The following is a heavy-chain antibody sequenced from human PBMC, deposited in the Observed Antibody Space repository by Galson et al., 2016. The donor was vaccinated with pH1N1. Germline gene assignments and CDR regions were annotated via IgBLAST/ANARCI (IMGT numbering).Heavy chain of an antibody. J-gene: IGHJ4*02. V-gene: IGHV3-23*01. CDR2: IIGSGGST. D-gene: IGHD2-2*01. CDR1: GFTFSSYA. Sequence: SLRLSCAASGFTFSSYAMSWVRQAPGKGLEWVSAIIGSGGSTYYADSVKGRFTISRDNSKNTLYLQMNSLRAEDTAVYSSEKDVSVKVPAAYFDFLGEGTLVTVPS. CDR3: EKDVSVKVPAAYFDF.